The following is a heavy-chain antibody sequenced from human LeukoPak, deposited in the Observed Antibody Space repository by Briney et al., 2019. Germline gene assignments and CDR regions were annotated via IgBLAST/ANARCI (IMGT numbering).Heavy chain of an antibody. CDR1: GFTFSDYY. V-gene: IGHV3-11*06. Sequence: GGSLRLSCAASGFTFSDYYMSWIRQALGKGLEWVSYISSSSSYTNYADSVKGRFTISRDNAKNSLYLQMNSLRAEDTAVYYCASSPGAGSARYFQHWGQGTLVTVSS. CDR3: ASSPGAGSARYFQH. CDR2: ISSSSSYT. D-gene: IGHD6-19*01. J-gene: IGHJ1*01.